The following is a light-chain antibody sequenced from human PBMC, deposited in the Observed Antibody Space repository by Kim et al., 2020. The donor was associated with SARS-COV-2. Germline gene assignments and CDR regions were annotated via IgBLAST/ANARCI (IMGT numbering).Light chain of an antibody. CDR3: LQRSDWPLT. J-gene: IGKJ4*01. CDR2: DAS. Sequence: DIVLTQSPGTLSVSPGERATLSCRASQSISRSLAWYQQKPGQAPRLLICDASDRATGIPARFSGRGSGTDFTLTISSLEPEDFAVYYCLQRSDWPLTFGGGTKVDIK. CDR1: QSISRS. V-gene: IGKV3-11*01.